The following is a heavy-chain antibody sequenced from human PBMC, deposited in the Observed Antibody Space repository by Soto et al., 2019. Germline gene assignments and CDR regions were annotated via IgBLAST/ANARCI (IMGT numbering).Heavy chain of an antibody. CDR2: ISYDGSNK. D-gene: IGHD6-13*01. CDR3: AKWGSTWYSSSWRPFDY. J-gene: IGHJ4*02. V-gene: IGHV3-30*18. Sequence: GGSLRLSCAASGFTFSSYGMHWVRQAPGKGLEWVAVISYDGSNKYYADSVKGRFTISRDNSKNTLYLQMNSLRAEDTAVYYCAKWGSTWYSSSWRPFDYWGQGTLVTVSS. CDR1: GFTFSSYG.